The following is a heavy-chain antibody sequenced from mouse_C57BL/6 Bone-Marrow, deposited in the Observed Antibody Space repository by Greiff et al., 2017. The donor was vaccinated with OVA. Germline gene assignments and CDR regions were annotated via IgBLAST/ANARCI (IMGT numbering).Heavy chain of an antibody. V-gene: IGHV6-3*01. J-gene: IGHJ3*01. D-gene: IGHD2-3*01. CDR3: TGGLLGFAY. CDR2: IRLKSDNYAT. CDR1: GFTFSNYW. Sequence: EVQGVESGGGLVQPGGSMKLSCVASGFTFSNYWMNWVRQSPEKGLEWVAQIRLKSDNYATHYAESVKGRFTISRDDSKSSVYLQMNNLRAEDTGIYYCTGGLLGFAYWGQGTLVTVSA.